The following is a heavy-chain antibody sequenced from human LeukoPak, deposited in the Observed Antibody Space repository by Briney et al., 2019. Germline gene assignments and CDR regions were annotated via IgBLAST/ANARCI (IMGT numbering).Heavy chain of an antibody. CDR2: INPSGGRT. CDR3: ARPSPPPGPVHY. J-gene: IGHJ4*02. V-gene: IGHV1-46*01. CDR1: GCTFTSYY. Sequence: ASVTVSCKASGCTFTSYYMRWVRQGPGQGLEWMGLINPSGGRTSYAQTFQGRVTMTRATSTSTVYMELSPPRSEHTAVYYCARPSPPPGPVHYWGQATLVTLPS. D-gene: IGHD2-8*02.